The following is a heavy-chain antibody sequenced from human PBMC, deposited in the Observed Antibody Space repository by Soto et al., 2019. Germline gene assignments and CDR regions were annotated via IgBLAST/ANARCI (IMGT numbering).Heavy chain of an antibody. D-gene: IGHD3-10*01. Sequence: SETLSLTCTVSGASISSPDYYWSWIRQPPGKGLEWIGYIYYSGSTYYNPSLKSRVSISVDTSKNQFSLKLSSVTAADTAVYYCARAKYYYGSGSLYYYYGMDVWGQGTTVTVSS. J-gene: IGHJ6*02. CDR3: ARAKYYYGSGSLYYYYGMDV. CDR1: GASISSPDYY. V-gene: IGHV4-30-4*01. CDR2: IYYSGST.